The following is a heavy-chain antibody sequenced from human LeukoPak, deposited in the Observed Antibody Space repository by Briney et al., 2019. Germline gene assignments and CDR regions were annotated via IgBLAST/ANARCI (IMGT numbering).Heavy chain of an antibody. CDR3: AKGGLRSGYSFDD. J-gene: IGHJ4*02. CDR1: GFTFNTHA. CDR2: ISDTAILT. D-gene: IGHD3-9*01. Sequence: GGSLRLSCAVSGFTFNTHAMSWVRQAPGKGLEWVSAISDTAILTYYADSVKGRFAISRDNSRNTVFPQMYSLRAEDTAVYYCAKGGLRSGYSFDDWGQGTLVTVSS. V-gene: IGHV3-23*01.